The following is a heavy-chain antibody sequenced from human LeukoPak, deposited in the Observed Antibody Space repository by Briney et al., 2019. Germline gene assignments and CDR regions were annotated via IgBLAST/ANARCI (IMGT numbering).Heavy chain of an antibody. Sequence: SETLSLICTVSGGSISSSSYYWGWIRQPPGKGLEWIGSIYYSGSTYYNPSLKSRVTISVDTSKNQSSLKLSSVTAADTAVYYCARTRRWPNFDYWGQGTLVTVSS. CDR3: ARTRRWPNFDY. CDR1: GGSISSSSYY. CDR2: IYYSGST. D-gene: IGHD6-13*01. V-gene: IGHV4-39*01. J-gene: IGHJ4*02.